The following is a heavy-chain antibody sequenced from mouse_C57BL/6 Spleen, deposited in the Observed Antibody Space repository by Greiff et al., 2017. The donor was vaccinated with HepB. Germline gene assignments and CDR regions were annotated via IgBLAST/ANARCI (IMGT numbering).Heavy chain of an antibody. D-gene: IGHD1-1*01. CDR1: GFNIKDDY. CDR3: TTLFGVNYARSY. Sequence: EVQLQQSGAELVRPGASVKLSCTASGFNIKDDYMHWVKQRPEQGLEWIGWIDPENGDTEYASKFQGKATITADTSSNTAYLQLSSLTSEDTAVYYCTTLFGVNYARSYWGQGTTLTVSS. CDR2: IDPENGDT. V-gene: IGHV14-4*01. J-gene: IGHJ2*01.